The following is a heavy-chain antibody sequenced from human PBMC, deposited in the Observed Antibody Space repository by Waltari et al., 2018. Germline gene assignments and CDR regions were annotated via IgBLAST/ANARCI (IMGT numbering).Heavy chain of an antibody. CDR2: SNSDGSTT. Sequence: EVQLVESGGGLVQPGGSLRLSCAASGFTFSSYWMHWVRQAPGKGLVGGSRSNSDGSTTGYADAVKGRFTISRDNTKNTLSLQMNSLRDEDTAVYYCAVYLRSSPFDPWGQGTLVTVSS. V-gene: IGHV3-74*01. CDR3: AVYLRSSPFDP. CDR1: GFTFSSYW. J-gene: IGHJ5*02. D-gene: IGHD5-12*01.